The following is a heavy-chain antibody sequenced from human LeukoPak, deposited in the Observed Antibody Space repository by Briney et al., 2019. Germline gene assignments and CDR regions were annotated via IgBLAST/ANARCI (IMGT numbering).Heavy chain of an antibody. J-gene: IGHJ3*02. V-gene: IGHV3-30*04. CDR1: GFTFSSYA. D-gene: IGHD2-2*01. CDR2: ISYDGRNK. CDR3: AREGGYCSSTSCYSFAFDI. Sequence: GGSLRLSCAASGFTFSSYAMHWVRQAPGKGLEWVAVISYDGRNKYYTDSVKGRFTISRDNSKNTLYLQMNSLRAEGTAVYYCAREGGYCSSTSCYSFAFDIWGQGTMVTVSS.